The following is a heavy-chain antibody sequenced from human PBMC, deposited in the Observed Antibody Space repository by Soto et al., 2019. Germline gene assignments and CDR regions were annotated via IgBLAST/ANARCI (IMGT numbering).Heavy chain of an antibody. CDR1: GGTFSSYA. J-gene: IGHJ5*02. CDR2: IIPIFGTA. Sequence: VASVKVSCKASGGTFSSYAISWVRQAPGQGLEWMGGIIPIFGTANYAQKFQGRVTITADESTSTAYMELSSLRSEDTAVYYCVRRYGLGGPNWFDPWGQGTLVTVSS. CDR3: VRRYGLGGPNWFDP. V-gene: IGHV1-69*13. D-gene: IGHD3-10*01.